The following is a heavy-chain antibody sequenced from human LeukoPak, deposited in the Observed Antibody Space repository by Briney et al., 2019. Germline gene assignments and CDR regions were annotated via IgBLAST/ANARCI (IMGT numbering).Heavy chain of an antibody. CDR3: ARIRRGGYCSSTSCYTGEDYYYMDV. D-gene: IGHD2-2*02. Sequence: PSETLSLTCTVSGGSINNYYWSWIRQHPGKGLEWIGYIYYSGSTYYNPSLKSRVTISVDTSKNQFSLKLSSVTAADTAVYYCARIRRGGYCSSTSCYTGEDYYYMDVWGKGTTVTVSS. V-gene: IGHV4-59*06. CDR1: GGSINNYY. CDR2: IYYSGST. J-gene: IGHJ6*03.